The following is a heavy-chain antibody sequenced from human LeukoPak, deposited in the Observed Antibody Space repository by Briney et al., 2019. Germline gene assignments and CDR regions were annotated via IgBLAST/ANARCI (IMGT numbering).Heavy chain of an antibody. CDR1: GYSFTSYW. CDR2: IYPGDSDT. CDR3: ALTYYDFWSGYYTGGIDY. Sequence: GESLQISCKGSGYSFTSYWIGWVRQMPGKGLEWMRIIYPGDSDTRYSPSFQGQVTISADKSISTAYLQWSSLKASDTAMYYCALTYYDFWSGYYTGGIDYWGQGTLVTVSS. V-gene: IGHV5-51*01. D-gene: IGHD3-3*01. J-gene: IGHJ4*02.